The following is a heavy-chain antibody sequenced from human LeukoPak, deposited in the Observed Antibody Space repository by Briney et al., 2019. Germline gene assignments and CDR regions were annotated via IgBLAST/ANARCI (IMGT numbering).Heavy chain of an antibody. CDR3: ARRSPGLIPIDY. V-gene: IGHV1-2*02. CDR1: GYTFTGYY. Sequence: ASVKVSCKASGYTFTGYYMHWVRQAPGQGLEWMGWINPNSGGTNYAQKFQGRVTMTRDTSISTAYMELSRLRSDDTAVYYCARRSPGLIPIDYWGQGILVTVSS. CDR2: INPNSGGT. D-gene: IGHD3/OR15-3a*01. J-gene: IGHJ4*02.